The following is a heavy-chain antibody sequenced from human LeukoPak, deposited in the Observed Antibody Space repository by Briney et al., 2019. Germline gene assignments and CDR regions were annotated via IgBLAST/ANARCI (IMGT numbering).Heavy chain of an antibody. CDR1: GFTLSSYG. D-gene: IGHD6-13*01. CDR3: AKAGYPSSWPFDY. CDR2: ISGSGATT. V-gene: IGHV3-23*01. J-gene: IGHJ4*02. Sequence: GGSLRLSCAASGFTLSSYGMSWVRQAPGKGLEWVSAISGSGATTYYADSVKGRFTISRDNSKNTLYLQMNSLRADDTAVYYCAKAGYPSSWPFDYWGQGTLVTVSS.